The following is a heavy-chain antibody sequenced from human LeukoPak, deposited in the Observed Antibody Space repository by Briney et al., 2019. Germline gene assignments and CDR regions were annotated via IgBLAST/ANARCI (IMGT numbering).Heavy chain of an antibody. CDR2: IIPIFCTA. D-gene: IGHD3-22*01. CDR3: ATSRPTYYSDSSGYSAFDI. V-gene: IGHV1-69*06. CDR1: GGTFSSYA. J-gene: IGHJ3*02. Sequence: GASVKVSCKASGGTFSSYAISWVRQAPGQGLEWMGGIIPIFCTANYAQKFQGRVTITADKSTSTAYMELRSLRSEATAVYYCATSRPTYYSDSSGYSAFDIWGQGTMVTVSS.